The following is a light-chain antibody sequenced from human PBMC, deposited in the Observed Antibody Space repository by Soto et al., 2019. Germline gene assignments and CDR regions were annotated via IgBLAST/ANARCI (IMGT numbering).Light chain of an antibody. Sequence: DIILTQSPDSLAVSLDERATINCKSSHSVLYSSNNKDYLAWYQQKPGQPPKLLIYWASTRESGVPSRFSGSGSGTEFTLTISSLQPDDFATYYCQQYNSYPWTFGQGTKVDIK. CDR2: WAS. CDR3: QQYNSYPWT. V-gene: IGKV4-1*01. CDR1: HSVLYSSNNKDY. J-gene: IGKJ1*01.